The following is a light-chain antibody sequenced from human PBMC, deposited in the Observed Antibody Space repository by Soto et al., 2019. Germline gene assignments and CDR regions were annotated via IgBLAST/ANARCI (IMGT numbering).Light chain of an antibody. Sequence: QSALTQPASVSGSPGQSITISCTGTSSDVGGYNYVSWYQQHPGKAPKLMIYDVSNRPSGVSNRFSGSKSGNTDSLTISGLQAEDEADYYCSSYTSSSTPVFGTGTKVTVL. CDR3: SSYTSSSTPV. V-gene: IGLV2-14*01. CDR1: SSDVGGYNY. CDR2: DVS. J-gene: IGLJ1*01.